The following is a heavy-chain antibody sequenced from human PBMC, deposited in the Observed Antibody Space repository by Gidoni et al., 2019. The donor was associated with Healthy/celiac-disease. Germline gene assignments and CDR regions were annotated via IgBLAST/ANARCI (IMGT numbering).Heavy chain of an antibody. V-gene: IGHV1-46*01. J-gene: IGHJ6*02. Sequence: VQLVQSGAEVKKPGASVKVSCKASGYTFPSYSIHWVRQAPGQGLEWMGIINPSGGSTSYAQKFQGRVTMTRDTATSTVYMELSSLRSEDTAVYYWARGTGGVVRGVTLGTDYYYGMDVWGQGTTVTVSS. CDR2: INPSGGST. CDR3: ARGTGGVVRGVTLGTDYYYGMDV. CDR1: GYTFPSYS. D-gene: IGHD3-10*01.